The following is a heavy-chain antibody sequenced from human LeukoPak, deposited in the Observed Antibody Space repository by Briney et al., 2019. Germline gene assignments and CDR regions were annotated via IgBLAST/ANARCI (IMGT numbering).Heavy chain of an antibody. CDR1: GFTLSSYE. CDR3: ARDLVVRGRWSWFDP. V-gene: IGHV3-48*03. J-gene: IGHJ5*02. Sequence: GGSLRLSCAASGFTLSSYEMNWFRQAPGKGLEWVSYISSSGSTIYYADSVKGRFTISRDNAKNSLYLQMNSLRVEDMAVYYCARDLVVRGRWSWFDPRGQGTLVAVSS. D-gene: IGHD3-10*01. CDR2: ISSSGSTI.